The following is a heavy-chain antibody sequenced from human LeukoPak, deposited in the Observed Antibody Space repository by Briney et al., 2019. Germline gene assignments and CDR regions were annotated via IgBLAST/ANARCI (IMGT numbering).Heavy chain of an antibody. J-gene: IGHJ6*03. D-gene: IGHD6-13*01. CDR3: ARDGGVRQQLATSKHYYYYYYMDV. CDR1: GGSISSYY. CDR2: IYTSGST. V-gene: IGHV4-4*07. Sequence: SETLSLTCTVSGGSISSYYWSWIRQPAGKGLEWIGRIYTSGSTNYNPSLKSRVTMSVDTSKNQFSLKLSSVTAADTAVYYCARDGGVRQQLATSKHYYYYYYMDVWGKGTTVTVSS.